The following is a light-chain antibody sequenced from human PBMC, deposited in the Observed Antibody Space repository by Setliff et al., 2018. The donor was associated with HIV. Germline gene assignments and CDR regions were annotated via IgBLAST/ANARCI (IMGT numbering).Light chain of an antibody. CDR1: SGYSNYK. J-gene: IGLJ1*01. Sequence: QPVLTQPPSASASLGASVTLTCTLSSGYSNYKVDWYQQRPGKGPRFVMRVGSGGIVGSKGDGIPDRFSVLASGLNRYLTINNIQEEDGSDYHCGADHGSGSNFVYVFGAGTKVTVL. V-gene: IGLV9-49*01. CDR3: GADHGSGSNFVYV. CDR2: VGSGGIVG.